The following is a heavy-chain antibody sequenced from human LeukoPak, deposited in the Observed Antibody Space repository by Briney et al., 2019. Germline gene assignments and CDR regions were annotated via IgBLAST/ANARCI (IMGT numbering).Heavy chain of an antibody. V-gene: IGHV3-48*04. D-gene: IGHD1-26*01. J-gene: IGHJ6*02. CDR3: AREELLGAYYYYGMDV. CDR2: IDTSGNTI. Sequence: GGSLRLSCVASGFTFDTHSMNWVRQGPGKGLEWISYIDTSGNTIYYADSVKGRFTISRDNAKNSLHLQMNSLRAEDTAVYYCAREELLGAYYYYGMDVWGQGTTVTVSS. CDR1: GFTFDTHS.